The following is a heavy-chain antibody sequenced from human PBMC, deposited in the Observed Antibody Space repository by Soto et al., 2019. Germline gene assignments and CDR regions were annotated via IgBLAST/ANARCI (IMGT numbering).Heavy chain of an antibody. CDR1: GFTFSSYS. V-gene: IGHV3-21*01. CDR3: AIIIEYSSSSPTY. Sequence: AGGSLRLSCAASGFTFSSYSMNWVRQAPGKGLEWVSSISSSSSYIYYADSVKGRFTISRDNAKNSLYLQMNSLRAEDTAVYYCAIIIEYSSSSPTYWGQGTLVTVSS. CDR2: ISSSSSYI. J-gene: IGHJ4*02. D-gene: IGHD6-6*01.